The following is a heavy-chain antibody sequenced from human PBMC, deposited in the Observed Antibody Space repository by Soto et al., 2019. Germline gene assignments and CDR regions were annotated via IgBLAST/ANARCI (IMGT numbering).Heavy chain of an antibody. V-gene: IGHV3-7*01. CDR3: TSAGGSYYCDF. CDR2: IKHDGSDQ. CDR1: GFPFSSLW. J-gene: IGHJ4*02. D-gene: IGHD3-10*01. Sequence: EVQLVESGGGLVLPGGSLRLSCAASGFPFSSLWMSWVRQAPGKGLEWVANIKHDGSDQYYVESVKGRFTISRDNARNSLSLQMNSLRGDDTAVYYCTSAGGSYYCDFWGQGTLVTVSA.